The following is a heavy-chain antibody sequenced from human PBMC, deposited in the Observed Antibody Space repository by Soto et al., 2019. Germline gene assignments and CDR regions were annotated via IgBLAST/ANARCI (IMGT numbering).Heavy chain of an antibody. CDR3: AADSTPGIAAAGKDGGYYYYGMDV. Sequence: SVKVSCKASGFTFTSSAVQWVRQARGQRLEWIGWIVVGSGNTNYAQKFQERVTITRDMSTSTAYMELSSLRSEDTAVYYCAADSTPGIAAAGKDGGYYYYGMDVWGQGTTVTVSS. CDR1: GFTFTSSA. CDR2: IVVGSGNT. J-gene: IGHJ6*02. V-gene: IGHV1-58*01. D-gene: IGHD6-13*01.